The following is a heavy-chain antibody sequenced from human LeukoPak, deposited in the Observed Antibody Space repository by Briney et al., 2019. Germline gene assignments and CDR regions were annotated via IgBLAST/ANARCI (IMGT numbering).Heavy chain of an antibody. CDR1: GFTFSAYA. J-gene: IGHJ4*02. Sequence: HPVGSLRLSCTASGFTFSAYAMHWVRQAPGKGLEHVSAIGGDGGGTYYGNSVKGRFTISRDNSKNTLYLQMGSLGTEDMAVYYCARDLGGVAEYYFDHWGQGTLVTVSS. D-gene: IGHD3-16*01. V-gene: IGHV3-64*01. CDR3: ARDLGGVAEYYFDH. CDR2: IGGDGGGT.